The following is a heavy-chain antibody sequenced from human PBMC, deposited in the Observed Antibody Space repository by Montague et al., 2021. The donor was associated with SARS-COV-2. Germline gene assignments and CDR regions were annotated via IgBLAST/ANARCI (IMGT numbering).Heavy chain of an antibody. CDR2: IYYSGTT. J-gene: IGHJ4*02. Sequence: SETLSLTCSVYSGSIISSGYYWCCNRQPPGQELEWIGNIYYSGTTXYNPSLQSRVTISVDTSKNHLSLRLSSVTAADTAVYFCARGMIRGVTTPFDYWGQGSQVTVSS. V-gene: IGHV4-39*02. D-gene: IGHD3-10*01. CDR1: SGSIISSGYY. CDR3: ARGMIRGVTTPFDY.